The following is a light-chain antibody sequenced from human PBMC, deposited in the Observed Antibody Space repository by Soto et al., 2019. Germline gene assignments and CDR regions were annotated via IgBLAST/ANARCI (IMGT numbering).Light chain of an antibody. CDR2: AAS. Sequence: EIVLTQSPGTLSLSPGQRATLSCRASQSVSSSYFAWYQQKPGQAPRLLIYAASSRATGIPDRFSGSGSGTDFTLTISRLEPEDFAVYYSQQYGSSPQTFGQGTKVEI. V-gene: IGKV3-20*01. J-gene: IGKJ1*01. CDR3: QQYGSSPQT. CDR1: QSVSSSY.